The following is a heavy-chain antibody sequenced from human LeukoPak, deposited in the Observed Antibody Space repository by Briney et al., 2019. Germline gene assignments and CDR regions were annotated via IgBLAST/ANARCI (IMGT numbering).Heavy chain of an antibody. D-gene: IGHD3-10*01. J-gene: IGHJ4*02. CDR3: VKDDSYYYGSGSSND. V-gene: IGHV3-64D*06. CDR1: GFTFSSYI. CDR2: ITSIGGST. Sequence: GGSLRLSCSASGFTFSSYIMHWVPQAPGKGLEYVSAITSIGGSTYYADSVKGRFTISRDNSKNTLYLQMSSLRPEDTAVYYCVKDDSYYYGSGSSNDWGQGTLVTVSS.